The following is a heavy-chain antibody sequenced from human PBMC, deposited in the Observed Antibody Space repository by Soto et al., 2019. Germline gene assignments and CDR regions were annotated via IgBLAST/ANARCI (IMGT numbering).Heavy chain of an antibody. CDR2: ISSSGRTI. Sequence: QVQLVKSGGGLVKPGGSLRLSCAASGFTFSDYYMSRIRQAPGKGLEWVSYISSSGRTIYYADSVKGRFTISRDNAKNSLYLQMNSLRAEDTAVYYCARGRWNDVSYWGQGILVTVSS. V-gene: IGHV3-11*01. CDR3: ARGRWNDVSY. D-gene: IGHD1-1*01. CDR1: GFTFSDYY. J-gene: IGHJ4*02.